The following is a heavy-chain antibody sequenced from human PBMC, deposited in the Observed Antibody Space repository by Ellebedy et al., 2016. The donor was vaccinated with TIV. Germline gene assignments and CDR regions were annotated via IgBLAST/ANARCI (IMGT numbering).Heavy chain of an antibody. D-gene: IGHD3-22*01. CDR2: IYYSGST. CDR3: ARPYFHSGYYAFDI. J-gene: IGHJ3*02. Sequence: SETLSLTCTVSGGSISSYYWSWIRQPPGKGLEWIGYIYYSGSTNYNPSLKSRVTISVDTSKSQFSLKLSSVTAADTAVYYCARPYFHSGYYAFDIWGQGTMVTVSS. CDR1: GGSISSYY. V-gene: IGHV4-59*01.